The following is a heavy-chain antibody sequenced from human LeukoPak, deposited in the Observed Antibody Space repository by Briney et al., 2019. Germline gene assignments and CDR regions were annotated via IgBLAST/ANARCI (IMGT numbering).Heavy chain of an antibody. CDR2: IYYCGST. CDR3: ARDGSSNWYPGYFPH. CDR1: GGSISSYY. D-gene: IGHD6-13*01. J-gene: IGHJ1*01. V-gene: IGHV4-59*12. Sequence: SETLSLTCTVSGGSISSYYWSWIRQPPGKGLECIGYIYYCGSTNYNPSLKSRVTISVDTSKNQFSLKLSSVTAADTAVYYCARDGSSNWYPGYFPHWGQGTLVTVSS.